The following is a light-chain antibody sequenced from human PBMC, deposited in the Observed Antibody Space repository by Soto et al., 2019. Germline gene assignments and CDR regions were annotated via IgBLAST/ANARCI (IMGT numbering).Light chain of an antibody. Sequence: QSALTQPPSVSAAPGQQVTISCSGSSSNIGDNYVSWYQHLPGTAPKLVVYDNDRRPSGIPGRFSGSKSGTSATLVITGLQTGEEADYYCGTWDDRLDGNYVFGTGTKLTVL. J-gene: IGLJ1*01. CDR2: DND. CDR1: SSNIGDNY. V-gene: IGLV1-51*01. CDR3: GTWDDRLDGNYV.